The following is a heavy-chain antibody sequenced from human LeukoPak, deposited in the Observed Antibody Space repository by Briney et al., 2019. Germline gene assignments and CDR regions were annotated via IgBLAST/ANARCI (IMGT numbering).Heavy chain of an antibody. CDR1: GFTFSSYA. J-gene: IGHJ4*02. CDR3: AKQDGYSYGSVDY. V-gene: IGHV3-23*01. D-gene: IGHD5-18*01. CDR2: ISGSGGST. Sequence: GGSLRLSCAASGFTFSSYAMGWVRQAPGKGLEWVSGISGSGGSTYYADSVKGRFTISRDNSKNTLYLQMNSLRAEGTAVYYCAKQDGYSYGSVDYWGQGTLVTVSS.